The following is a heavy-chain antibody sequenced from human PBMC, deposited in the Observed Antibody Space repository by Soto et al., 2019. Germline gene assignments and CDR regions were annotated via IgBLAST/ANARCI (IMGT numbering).Heavy chain of an antibody. CDR3: AKRLRATGYTYYYPMDV. Sequence: PSETLSLTCAVSGDSINNSNWWSWVRQSPNKGLEWIGEIYRTGSTNYHPSLNSRVTISLDKSKNQFSLKLTSVTAADTAVYYCAKRLRATGYTYYYPMDVWGQGTMVTVSS. CDR2: IYRTGST. D-gene: IGHD5-18*01. V-gene: IGHV4-4*02. J-gene: IGHJ6*02. CDR1: GDSINNSNW.